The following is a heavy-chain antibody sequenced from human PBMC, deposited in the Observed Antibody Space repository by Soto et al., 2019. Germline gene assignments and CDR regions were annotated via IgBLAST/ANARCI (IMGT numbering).Heavy chain of an antibody. Sequence: EVPLLVSGGGLVQPGESLRLSCAASGFTFASYAMAWVRQAPGKGLEWVSGISASGDNTYYAESVKGRFTTSRDNSKNTVNLQMNSLRAEDTAVYYCAKDVSVYGYHFPQGGHGTLVTVSS. CDR1: GFTFASYA. CDR2: ISASGDNT. D-gene: IGHD5-12*01. V-gene: IGHV3-23*01. J-gene: IGHJ4*01. CDR3: AKDVSVYGYHFPQ.